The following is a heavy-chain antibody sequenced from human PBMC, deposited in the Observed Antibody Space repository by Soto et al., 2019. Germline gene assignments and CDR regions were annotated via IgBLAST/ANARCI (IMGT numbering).Heavy chain of an antibody. V-gene: IGHV3-74*01. CDR2: INSDGSST. Sequence: EVQLVESGGGLVQPGGSLRLSCAASGFTFSSYWMHWVRQAPGKGLVWVSRINSDGSSTSYADSVKGRFTISRDNAKNTLYLQMYSLRAEDTAVYYCARDYGSGPRRVKSYYYYGMDVWGQGTTVTVSS. J-gene: IGHJ6*02. CDR1: GFTFSSYW. CDR3: ARDYGSGPRRVKSYYYYGMDV. D-gene: IGHD3-10*01.